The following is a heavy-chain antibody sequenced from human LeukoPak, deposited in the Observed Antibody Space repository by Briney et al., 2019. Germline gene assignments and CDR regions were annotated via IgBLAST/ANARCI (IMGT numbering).Heavy chain of an antibody. CDR2: ISSSGGTI. Sequence: GGSLRLSCAASGFTFSSYQMNWVRQAPGKGLEWVSYISSSGGTIYYADSVKGRFTISRDNAKNSLYLQMNSLRAEDTAVYYCAREDSPRGGTDKHFEYWGQGTLVTVSS. J-gene: IGHJ4*02. CDR1: GFTFSSYQ. V-gene: IGHV3-48*03. D-gene: IGHD1-14*01. CDR3: AREDSPRGGTDKHFEY.